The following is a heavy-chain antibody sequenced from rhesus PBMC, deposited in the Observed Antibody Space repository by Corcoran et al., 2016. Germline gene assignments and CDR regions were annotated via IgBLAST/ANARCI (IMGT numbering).Heavy chain of an antibody. J-gene: IGHJ4*01. CDR1: GFSISTTGTG. V-gene: IGHV2-95*01. Sequence: QVTLKESGPALVKPTQTLTLTCTFSGFSISTTGTGVGWIRQPPGKALEWLASIYWNDSKYYSTSLKSRLTISTDTAKNQVVLTMTNMDPVDTATYYCARVDIAGTTFGDYWGQGVLVTVSS. CDR3: ARVDIAGTTFGDY. CDR2: IYWNDSK. D-gene: IGHD1-20*01.